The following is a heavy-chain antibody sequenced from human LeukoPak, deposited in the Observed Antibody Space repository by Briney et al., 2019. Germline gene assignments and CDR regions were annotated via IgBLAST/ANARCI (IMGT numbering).Heavy chain of an antibody. J-gene: IGHJ5*02. D-gene: IGHD2-15*01. CDR2: INSDGSST. CDR1: GFTFSNYW. CDR3: AKVGVIAATGWFDP. V-gene: IGHV3-74*01. Sequence: GGSLRLSCAASGFTFSNYWMHWVRQTPGKGLAWVSRINSDGSSTTYADAVKGRFTISRDNAKNTLYLQMNSLRAEDTAVYYCAKVGVIAATGWFDPWGQGTLVTVSS.